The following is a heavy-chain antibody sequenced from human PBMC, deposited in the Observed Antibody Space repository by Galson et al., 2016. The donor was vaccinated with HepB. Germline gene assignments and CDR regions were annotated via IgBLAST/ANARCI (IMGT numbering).Heavy chain of an antibody. D-gene: IGHD3-3*01. J-gene: IGHJ4*02. CDR3: ATLFRGYDFWGGDRNKSPFDY. V-gene: IGHV4-34*01. CDR2: INDRGFT. CDR1: GGSFSGYY. Sequence: SETLSLTCAVYGGSFSGYYWSWIRQPPGKGLEWIGEINDRGFTNYSPSLKSRVTISVDTSKNQLSLKLSSVTAADTAVYYCATLFRGYDFWGGDRNKSPFDYWGLGTLVTVSS.